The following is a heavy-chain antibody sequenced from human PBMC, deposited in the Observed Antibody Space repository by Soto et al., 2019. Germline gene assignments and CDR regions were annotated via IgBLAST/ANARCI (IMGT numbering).Heavy chain of an antibody. V-gene: IGHV4-59*01. CDR3: ARVEFGELLIDY. CDR2: IYYSGST. D-gene: IGHD3-10*01. CDR1: GGSISSYY. J-gene: IGHJ4*02. Sequence: SETLSLTCTVSGGSISSYYWSWIRQPPGKGLEWIGYIYYSGSTNYNPSLKSRVTISVDTSKNQFSLKLSSVTAADTAVYYCARVEFGELLIDYWGQGTLVTVS.